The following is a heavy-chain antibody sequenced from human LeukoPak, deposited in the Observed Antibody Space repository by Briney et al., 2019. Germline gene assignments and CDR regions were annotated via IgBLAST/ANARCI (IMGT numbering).Heavy chain of an antibody. V-gene: IGHV3-74*01. D-gene: IGHD3-3*01. CDR1: GFTFSSYW. J-gene: IGHJ4*02. Sequence: GGSLRLSCAASGFTFSSYWMHWVRQAPGKGLVWVSRINSDGSSTSYADSVKGRFTISRDNAKNTLYLQMNSLRAEDTAVYYCARDLTYYDFWSGHSYFDYWGQGTLVTVSS. CDR3: ARDLTYYDFWSGHSYFDY. CDR2: INSDGSST.